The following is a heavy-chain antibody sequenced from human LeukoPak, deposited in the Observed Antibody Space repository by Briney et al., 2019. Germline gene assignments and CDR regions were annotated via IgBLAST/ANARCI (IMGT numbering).Heavy chain of an antibody. CDR1: GFTFSNYG. CDR3: AKDLMDV. Sequence: GGSLRLSCAASGFTFSNYGMHWVRQAPGKGLEWVAVISYTGHTQYYLDSVKGRFTISRDNSKNTLYLQMDSLRAEDTAVYYCAKDLMDVWGQGTTVTVSS. CDR2: ISYTGHTQ. V-gene: IGHV3-30*18. J-gene: IGHJ6*02.